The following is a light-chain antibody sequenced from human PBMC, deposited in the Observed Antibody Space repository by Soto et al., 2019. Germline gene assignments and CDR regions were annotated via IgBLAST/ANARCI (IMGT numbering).Light chain of an antibody. J-gene: IGKJ4*02. V-gene: IGKV1-5*03. CDR2: KTS. CDR3: QHYDTYSP. CDR1: QTISSR. Sequence: DIQMTQSPSTLSASVGDRVTITCRASQTISSRLAWYQQKPGKAPKLLIYKTSSLESGVPSRFSGSGSGTEFTLTISSLQPDDLGIYYCQHYDTYSPFGGGTKVKIK.